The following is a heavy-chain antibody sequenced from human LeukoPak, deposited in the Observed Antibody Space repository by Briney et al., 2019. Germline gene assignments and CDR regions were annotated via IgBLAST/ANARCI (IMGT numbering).Heavy chain of an antibody. V-gene: IGHV3-13*01. CDR2: FGIAGDT. D-gene: IGHD1-26*01. Sequence: PGGSLRLSCAASGFICTDYDLHWVRQPPGKGLEWVSVFGIAGDTYYADSVKGRFTISRDVAKNSLYLQMNNLRAGDTAVYYCVRTNGGTYYDYWGQGTLVTVSS. CDR1: GFICTDYD. J-gene: IGHJ4*02. CDR3: VRTNGGTYYDY.